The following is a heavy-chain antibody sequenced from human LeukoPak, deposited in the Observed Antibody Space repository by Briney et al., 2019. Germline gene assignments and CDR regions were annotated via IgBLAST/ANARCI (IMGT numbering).Heavy chain of an antibody. CDR3: VGGPARIRY. Sequence: NPGESLRLGCVVPGFSFSNAWMSSVRQDPGKGLGWVGDIKSKTEGDRQDFAAPVEGRLTTSRDNSNSALSLQMTSLKTVDTAVYYCVGGPARIRYWGQGTLVTVSS. D-gene: IGHD3-16*01. CDR1: GFSFSNAW. V-gene: IGHV3-15*01. CDR2: IKSKTEGDRQ. J-gene: IGHJ4*02.